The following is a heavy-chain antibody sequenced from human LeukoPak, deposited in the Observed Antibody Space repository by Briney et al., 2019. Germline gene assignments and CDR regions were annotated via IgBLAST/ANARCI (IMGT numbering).Heavy chain of an antibody. D-gene: IGHD5-18*01. J-gene: IGHJ4*02. Sequence: GGSLRLSCAASGFTFSSYSMNWVRQAPGKGLEWVSYISSSSDTIYYAGSVKGRFTISRDNAKNSLYLQMNSLRAEDTAMYYCARNTPTYSTPENWGQGTLVTVSS. CDR1: GFTFSSYS. CDR2: ISSSSDTI. V-gene: IGHV3-48*01. CDR3: ARNTPTYSTPEN.